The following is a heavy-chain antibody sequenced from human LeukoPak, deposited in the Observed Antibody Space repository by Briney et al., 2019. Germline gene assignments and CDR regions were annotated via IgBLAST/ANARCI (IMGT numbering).Heavy chain of an antibody. J-gene: IGHJ4*02. CDR2: ISGSGGST. CDR3: ARGEVAAAAMTVDY. Sequence: PGGSLRLSCAASGFTFSSYAMSWVRQAPGKGLEWVSAISGSGGSTYYADSVKGRFTISRDNSKNTLYLQMNSLRAEDTAVYYCARGEVAAAAMTVDYWGQGTLVTVSS. V-gene: IGHV3-23*01. D-gene: IGHD6-13*01. CDR1: GFTFSSYA.